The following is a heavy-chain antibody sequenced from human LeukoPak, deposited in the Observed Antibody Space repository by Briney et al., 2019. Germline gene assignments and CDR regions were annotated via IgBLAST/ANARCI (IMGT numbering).Heavy chain of an antibody. CDR3: ARDYYDSSGFDY. CDR2: ISYDGSNK. D-gene: IGHD3-22*01. Sequence: GGSLRLSCAASGFTFSSYAMHWVRQAPGKGLEWVAVISYDGSNKYYADSVKGRLTISRDNSKNTLYLQMNSLRAEDTAVYYCARDYYDSSGFDYWGQGTLVTVSS. CDR1: GFTFSSYA. V-gene: IGHV3-30-3*01. J-gene: IGHJ4*02.